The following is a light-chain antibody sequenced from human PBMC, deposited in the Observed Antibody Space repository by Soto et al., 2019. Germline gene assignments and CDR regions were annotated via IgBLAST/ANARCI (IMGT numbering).Light chain of an antibody. CDR1: QSTNNY. CDR3: QQTYSTPWT. CDR2: AAS. Sequence: DLQMTQSPSSLSASVGDRVTITCRASQSTNNYLNWYQQKPGKAPKLLIYAASSLQSGVPSRFSGSGSGTDFTLTISSLQPEDFATYYCQQTYSTPWTFGQGTKVEMK. V-gene: IGKV1-39*01. J-gene: IGKJ1*01.